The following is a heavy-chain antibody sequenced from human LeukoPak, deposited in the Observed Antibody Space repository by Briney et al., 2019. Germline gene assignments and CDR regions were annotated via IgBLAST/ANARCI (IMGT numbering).Heavy chain of an antibody. D-gene: IGHD4-17*01. Sequence: GGSLRLSCAASGFTFSDYYMSWIRQAPGKGLEWVAYISSSGNTRYYADSVKGRFTISRDNAKNSLYLQMNSLRAEDTAVYYCARTSYGDYDPYYFDYWGQGTLVTVSS. CDR1: GFTFSDYY. CDR2: ISSSGNTR. V-gene: IGHV3-11*04. CDR3: ARTSYGDYDPYYFDY. J-gene: IGHJ4*02.